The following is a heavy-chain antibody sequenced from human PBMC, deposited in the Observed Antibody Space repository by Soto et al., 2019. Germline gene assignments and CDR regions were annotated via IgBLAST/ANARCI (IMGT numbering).Heavy chain of an antibody. CDR2: ISGSGGST. D-gene: IGHD3-22*01. CDR3: AKYTGITMILVASRGFDY. J-gene: IGHJ4*02. V-gene: IGHV3-23*01. CDR1: GFTFSSYA. Sequence: EVQLLESGGGLVQPGGSLRLSCAASGFTFSSYAMSWVRQAPGKGLEWVSAISGSGGSTYYADSVKGRFTISRHNAKNTLYLQMNSLRAEDTAVYYCAKYTGITMILVASRGFDYWGQGTLVTVSS.